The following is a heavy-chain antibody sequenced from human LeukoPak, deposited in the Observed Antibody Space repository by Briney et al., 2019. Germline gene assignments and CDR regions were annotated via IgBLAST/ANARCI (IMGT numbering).Heavy chain of an antibody. J-gene: IGHJ4*02. Sequence: SETLSLTCTVSGGSVSSTSSYWSWIRQPPGKGLEWVGYMSYSVHSDYNPSLKSRVTISVDTSKNQFSLKLTSVTAADTAVYYCARPLSGGSCFAGWGQGTLVTVSS. D-gene: IGHD2-15*01. V-gene: IGHV4-61*01. CDR1: GGSVSSTSSY. CDR2: MSYSVHS. CDR3: ARPLSGGSCFAG.